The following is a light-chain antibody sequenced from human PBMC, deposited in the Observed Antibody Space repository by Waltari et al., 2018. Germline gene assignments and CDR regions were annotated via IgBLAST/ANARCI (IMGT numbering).Light chain of an antibody. CDR3: QQRRDWPLT. V-gene: IGKV3-11*01. Sequence: CRASQSVTKYLAWYQQKPGQAPRLLIYDTSNRATGIPARFSGSGFGTDFTLTISSLEPEDFAVYYCQQRRDWPLTFGGGTKVEIK. J-gene: IGKJ4*01. CDR1: QSVTKY. CDR2: DTS.